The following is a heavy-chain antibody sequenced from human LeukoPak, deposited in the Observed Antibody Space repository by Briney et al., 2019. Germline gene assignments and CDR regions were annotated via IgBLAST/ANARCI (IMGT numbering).Heavy chain of an antibody. V-gene: IGHV4-61*02. J-gene: IGHJ5*02. CDR2: IYTSGST. CDR3: ARADPRPVSWFDP. Sequence: SQTLSLTCTVSGGSISSGSYYWSWIRQPAGKGLEWIGRIYTSGSTNYNPSLKSRVTISVDTSKNQFSLKLSSVTAADTAVYYCARADPRPVSWFDPWGQGTLVTVSS. CDR1: GGSISSGSYY.